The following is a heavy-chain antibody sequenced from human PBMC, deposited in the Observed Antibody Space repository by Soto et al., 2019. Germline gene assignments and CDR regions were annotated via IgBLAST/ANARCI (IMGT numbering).Heavy chain of an antibody. J-gene: IGHJ6*03. CDR1: GFTFSSYS. CDR3: ARDRQYGSGSYGYYYYMDV. D-gene: IGHD3-10*01. CDR2: ISSSSSYI. Sequence: GGSLRLSCAASGFTFSSYSMNWVRQAPGKGLEWVSSISSSSSYIYYADSVKGRFTISRDNAKNSLYLQMNSLRAEDTAVYYCARDRQYGSGSYGYYYYMDVWGKGTTVTVSS. V-gene: IGHV3-21*01.